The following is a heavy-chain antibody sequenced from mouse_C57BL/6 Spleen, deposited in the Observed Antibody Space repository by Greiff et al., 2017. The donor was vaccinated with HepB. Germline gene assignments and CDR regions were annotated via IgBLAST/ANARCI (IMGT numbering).Heavy chain of an antibody. V-gene: IGHV14-4*01. CDR2: IDPENGDT. Sequence: EVQRVESGAELVRPGASVKLSCTASGFNIKDDYMHWVKQRPEQGLEWIGWIDPENGDTEYASKFQGKATITADTSSNTAYLQLSSLTSEDTAVYYCTYYYGFAYWGQGTLVTVSA. D-gene: IGHD1-1*01. J-gene: IGHJ3*01. CDR3: TYYYGFAY. CDR1: GFNIKDDY.